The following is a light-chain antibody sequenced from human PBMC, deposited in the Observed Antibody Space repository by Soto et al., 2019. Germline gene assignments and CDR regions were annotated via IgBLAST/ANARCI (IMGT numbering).Light chain of an antibody. Sequence: VLTQSLANLSLSNGERATLSCRASQSVSSNLAWYQQKPGQAPRLLIYGASTRATGIPARFSGSGSGTEFTLTISGLHSEDFAVYFSQQYTTGPRWRLDQGTKVDNK. V-gene: IGKV3-15*01. J-gene: IGKJ1*01. CDR1: QSVSSN. CDR2: GAS. CDR3: QQYTTGPRWR.